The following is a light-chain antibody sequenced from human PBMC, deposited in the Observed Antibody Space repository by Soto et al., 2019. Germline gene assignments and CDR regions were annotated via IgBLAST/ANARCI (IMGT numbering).Light chain of an antibody. CDR1: QSIRSW. J-gene: IGKJ4*01. CDR3: QQYDSYCT. V-gene: IGKV1-5*03. Sequence: DIQMTQSPSTLSAPVGDRVTITCRASQSIRSWLAWYQQKPGKAPRLLIYKASSLESGVPSRFSGSGSGTEFTLTISSLQPDDSATYYCQQYDSYCTFGGGTKVDIK. CDR2: KAS.